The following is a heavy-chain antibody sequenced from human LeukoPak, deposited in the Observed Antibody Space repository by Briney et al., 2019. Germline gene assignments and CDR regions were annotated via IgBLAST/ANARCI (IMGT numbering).Heavy chain of an antibody. J-gene: IGHJ4*02. D-gene: IGHD3-22*01. CDR1: GGSISTYY. CDR2: IHYSGST. Sequence: SETLSLTCTVSGGSISTYYWSWIRQPPGKGLEWIGYIHYSGSTNYNPSLKSRVTISVDTSKNQFSLKLSSVTAADTAVYYCARGYFDNSGYSAPFHYWGQGTLVTVTS. V-gene: IGHV4-59*01. CDR3: ARGYFDNSGYSAPFHY.